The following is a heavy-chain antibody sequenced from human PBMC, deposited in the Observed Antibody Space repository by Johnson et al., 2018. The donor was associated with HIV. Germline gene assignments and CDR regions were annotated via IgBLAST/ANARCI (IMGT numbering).Heavy chain of an antibody. D-gene: IGHD2-15*01. J-gene: IGHJ3*01. CDR2: INYNGGST. CDR3: ARAKDAAYPYDAFDV. Sequence: VRLVESGGGVVRPGGSLRLSCAASGFNVDDDALSWVRQVPGKGLEWVSGINYNGGSTGYADSVRDRFSISRDNAKNSLYLQMGSLRAEDTAMYYCARAKDAAYPYDAFDVWGHGTMVIVSA. V-gene: IGHV3-20*04. CDR1: GFNVDDDA.